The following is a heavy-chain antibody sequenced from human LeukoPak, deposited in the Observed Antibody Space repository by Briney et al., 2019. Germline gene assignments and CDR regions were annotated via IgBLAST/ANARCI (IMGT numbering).Heavy chain of an antibody. J-gene: IGHJ6*03. Sequence: GGSLRLSCAASGFTFSSYEMNWVRQAPGKGLEWVSYISSSGSTIYYADSVKGRFTISRDNSKNTLYLQMNSLRAEDTAVYYCAKVVPTRYSSSSDDYYYYMDVWGKGTTVTVSS. D-gene: IGHD6-6*01. CDR1: GFTFSSYE. CDR3: AKVVPTRYSSSSDDYYYYMDV. CDR2: ISSSGSTI. V-gene: IGHV3-48*03.